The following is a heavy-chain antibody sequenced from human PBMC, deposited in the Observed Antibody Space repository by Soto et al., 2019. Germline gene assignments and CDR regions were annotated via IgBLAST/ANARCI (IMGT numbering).Heavy chain of an antibody. CDR2: ISGSGGST. V-gene: IGHV3-23*01. J-gene: IGHJ5*01. Sequence: PWWSLRLSCSASVFTFSSYAMSWVRQAPGKGLEWVSAISGSGGSTYYADSVKGRFTISRDNSKNTLYLQMNSLRAEDTAVYYCAKPSVPRPRKTVTFDFWGQGTLVTVSS. CDR3: AKPSVPRPRKTVTFDF. CDR1: VFTFSSYA. D-gene: IGHD4-17*01.